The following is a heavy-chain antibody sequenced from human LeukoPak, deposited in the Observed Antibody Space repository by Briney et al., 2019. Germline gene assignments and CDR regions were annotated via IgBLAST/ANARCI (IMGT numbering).Heavy chain of an antibody. J-gene: IGHJ2*01. V-gene: IGHV4-59*01. Sequence: SETLSLTCTVSGGSISSYYWSWIRQPPGKGLEWIGYIYSSGSTNYNPSLKSRVTMSVDTSKNQFSLKLSSVTAADTAVYYCARDNRIVSRLDWYFVLWGRGTLVTVSS. D-gene: IGHD5/OR15-5a*01. CDR1: GGSISSYY. CDR2: IYSSGST. CDR3: ARDNRIVSRLDWYFVL.